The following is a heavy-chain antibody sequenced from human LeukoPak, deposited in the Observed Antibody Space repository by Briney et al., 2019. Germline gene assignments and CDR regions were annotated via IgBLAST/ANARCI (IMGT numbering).Heavy chain of an antibody. CDR3: ARGADQEFDF. J-gene: IGHJ4*02. V-gene: IGHV1-46*01. CDR1: GYTFSSSG. Sequence: ASVKVSCKASGYTFSSSGIYWVRQVPGQGLEWMGMINPRDGSTRTLQRFQGRLTMTRDTSTSTLYMGLSSLRSEDTATYFCARGADQEFDFWGQGTLVTVSS. CDR2: INPRDGST.